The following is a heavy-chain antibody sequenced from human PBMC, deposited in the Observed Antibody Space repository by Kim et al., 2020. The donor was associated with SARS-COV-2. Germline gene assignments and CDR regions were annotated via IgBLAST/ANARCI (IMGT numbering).Heavy chain of an antibody. CDR2: ISDIGGST. V-gene: IGHV3-23*01. CDR3: AKSLQRINMVRGVITPEGDYYYGMDD. J-gene: IGHJ6*02. D-gene: IGHD3-10*01. Sequence: GGSLRLSCAASGFTFRSYGMSWVRQVPGKGLEWVSGISDIGGSTDYADSAKGRFTISRDNSKNTLYLQMNSLRAEDTAVYYCAKSLQRINMVRGVITPEGDYYYGMDDWGQGTTVTVSS. CDR1: GFTFRSYG.